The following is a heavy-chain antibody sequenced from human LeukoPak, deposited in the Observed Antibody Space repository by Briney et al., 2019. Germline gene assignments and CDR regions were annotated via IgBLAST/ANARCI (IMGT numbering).Heavy chain of an antibody. CDR1: GGSISSGDYY. J-gene: IGHJ4*02. CDR3: ARDEVGATTFDY. Sequence: SQTLSLTCTVSGGSISSGDYYWSWIRQPPGKGLEWTGYIYYSGSTYYNPSLKSRVTISVDTSKNQFSLKLSSVTAADTAVYYCARDEVGATTFDYWGQGTLVTVSS. V-gene: IGHV4-30-4*08. CDR2: IYYSGST. D-gene: IGHD1-26*01.